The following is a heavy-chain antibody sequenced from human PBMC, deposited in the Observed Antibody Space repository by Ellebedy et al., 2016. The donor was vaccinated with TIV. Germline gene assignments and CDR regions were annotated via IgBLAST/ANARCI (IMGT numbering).Heavy chain of an antibody. Sequence: GESLKISCAASGFRFSSSAMSWVRQAPGKGLEWVAAISRTGGMTYFADSVKGRFSISRDNSKNTVDLQLNTLRVDDTAIYFCAKEGVYSYGYADYFDFWGPGTLVTVSS. D-gene: IGHD5-18*01. CDR1: GFRFSSSA. J-gene: IGHJ4*02. CDR2: ISRTGGMT. V-gene: IGHV3-23*01. CDR3: AKEGVYSYGYADYFDF.